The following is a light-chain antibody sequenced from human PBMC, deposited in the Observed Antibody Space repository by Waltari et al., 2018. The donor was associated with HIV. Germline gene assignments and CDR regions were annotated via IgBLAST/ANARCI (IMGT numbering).Light chain of an antibody. CDR3: TSYTSSTTLV. J-gene: IGLJ1*01. V-gene: IGLV2-14*01. CDR1: SRHVGGYDY. CDR2: EVS. Sequence: QSALTQSASVSGSPGQSITISCTGTSRHVGGYDYVSWYQQHPGKAPKLMIYEVSNRPSGVSTRFSGSKSGNTASLIISGLQAEDEADYYCTSYTSSTTLVFGTGTKVTVL.